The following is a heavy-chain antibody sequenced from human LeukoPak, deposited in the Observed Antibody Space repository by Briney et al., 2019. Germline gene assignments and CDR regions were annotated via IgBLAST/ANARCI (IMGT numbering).Heavy chain of an antibody. V-gene: IGHV4-30-4*07. CDR2: IYSSGST. CDR3: ASVGIKAAVPSDY. J-gene: IGHJ4*02. Sequence: SETLSLTCLVSGASISSADHYWTWIRQPPGKGLEWVGYIYSSGSTYYNPSLKGRATISLDTSKSRFSLKMTSVTAADTAVYFCASVGIKAAVPSDYWGQGTLVTVSS. CDR1: GASISSADHY. D-gene: IGHD6-13*01.